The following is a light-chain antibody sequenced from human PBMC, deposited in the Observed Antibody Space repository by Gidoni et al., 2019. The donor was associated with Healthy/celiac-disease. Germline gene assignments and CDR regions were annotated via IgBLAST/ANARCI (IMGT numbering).Light chain of an antibody. J-gene: IGKJ5*01. Sequence: EIVFTQSPATLSLSPGERATLSCMASQSVSSYLAWYQQKPGQAHRLLIYDASNRATGIPARFSGSGSGTDFTLTISSLEHEDFAVYYCQQRSNWPSTFGQGTRLEIK. CDR2: DAS. CDR1: QSVSSY. CDR3: QQRSNWPST. V-gene: IGKV3-11*01.